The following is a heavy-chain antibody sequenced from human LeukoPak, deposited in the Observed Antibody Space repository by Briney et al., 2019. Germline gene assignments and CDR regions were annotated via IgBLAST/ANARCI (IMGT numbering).Heavy chain of an antibody. CDR1: GGSISSSSYY. V-gene: IGHV4-39*07. J-gene: IGHJ4*02. CDR3: ARDQGYGDYEGPVDY. Sequence: PSETLSLTCTVSGGSISSSSYYWGWIRQPPGKGLEWIGSIYYSGSTYYNPSLKSRVTISVDTSKNQFSLKLSSVTAADTAVYYCARDQGYGDYEGPVDYWGQGTLVTVSS. D-gene: IGHD4-17*01. CDR2: IYYSGST.